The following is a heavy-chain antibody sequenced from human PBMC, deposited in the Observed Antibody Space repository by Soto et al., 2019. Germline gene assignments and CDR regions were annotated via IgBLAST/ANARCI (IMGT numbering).Heavy chain of an antibody. CDR1: GFTFSRYG. D-gene: IGHD2-2*01. CDR2: IWHDGSNK. CDR3: ARDRDCSSTSCYRYYFDY. V-gene: IGHV3-33*01. J-gene: IGHJ4*02. Sequence: VGSLRLSCAASGFTFSRYGMHWVRQAPGKGLEWVAVIWHDGSNKNYAESVKGRFTISRDNSKNTLYLQMNSLRAEDTAVYYCARDRDCSSTSCYRYYFDYWGQGTLVTVSS.